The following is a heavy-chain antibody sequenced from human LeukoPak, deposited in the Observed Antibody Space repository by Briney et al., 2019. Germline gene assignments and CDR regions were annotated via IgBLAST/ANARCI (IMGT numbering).Heavy chain of an antibody. CDR1: GFTFSSYA. V-gene: IGHV3-23*01. D-gene: IGHD3-9*01. CDR2: ISGSGGST. J-gene: IGHJ4*02. Sequence: GGSLRLSCAASGFTFSSYAMSWVRQAPAKGLEWVSAISGSGGSTYYADSVKGRFTISRDNSKNTLYLQMNSLRAEDTAVYYCAKDLKLRYFDWLFYGPDYWGQGTLVTVSS. CDR3: AKDLKLRYFDWLFYGPDY.